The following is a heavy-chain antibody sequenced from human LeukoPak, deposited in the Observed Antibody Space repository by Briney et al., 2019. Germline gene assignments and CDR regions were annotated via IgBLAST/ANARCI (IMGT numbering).Heavy chain of an antibody. CDR3: ARNNADGEGRFGD. CDR1: GCSFTKYD. CDR2: INTNTGNP. D-gene: IGHD3-10*01. Sequence: ASVKVSCKASGCSFTKYDMNWVRQAPGQGLEWMGWINTNTGNPTYAQGFTGRFVFSLDTSVSTAYLQINSLKAEDTAVYYCARNNADGEGRFGDWGQGTLVTVSS. J-gene: IGHJ4*02. V-gene: IGHV7-4-1*02.